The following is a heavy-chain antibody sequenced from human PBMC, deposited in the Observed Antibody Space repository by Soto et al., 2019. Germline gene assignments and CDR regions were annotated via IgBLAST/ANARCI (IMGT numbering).Heavy chain of an antibody. CDR2: INPSGGST. CDR3: ARLSGGDYYDGMDV. V-gene: IGHV1-46*01. Sequence: ASAKVSCKASGYTFTSYYMHRVRQAPRQGLEWMGIINPSGGSTSYAQKFQGRVTMTRDTSTSTVYMELSSLRSEDTAVYYCARLSGGDYYDGMDVWAQGTTVTVS. CDR1: GYTFTSYY. D-gene: IGHD7-27*01. J-gene: IGHJ6*02.